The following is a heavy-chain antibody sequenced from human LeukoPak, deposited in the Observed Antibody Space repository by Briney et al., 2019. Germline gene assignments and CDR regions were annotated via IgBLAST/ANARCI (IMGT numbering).Heavy chain of an antibody. V-gene: IGHV4-34*01. CDR3: ARYTMVRGAAQKNWFDP. CDR2: VNHSGST. Sequence: PSETLSLTCAVYGGSFSGYYWSWIRQPPGKGLEWIGEVNHSGSTNYNPSLKSRVTISVDTSKNQFSLKLSSVTAADTAVYYCARYTMVRGAAQKNWFDPWGQGTLVTVSS. D-gene: IGHD3-10*01. CDR1: GGSFSGYY. J-gene: IGHJ5*02.